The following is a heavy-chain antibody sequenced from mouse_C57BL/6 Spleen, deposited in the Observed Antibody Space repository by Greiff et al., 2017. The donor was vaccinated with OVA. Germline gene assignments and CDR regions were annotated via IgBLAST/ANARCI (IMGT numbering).Heavy chain of an antibody. V-gene: IGHV3-6*01. CDR1: GYSITSGYY. Sequence: EVQLVESGPGLVKPSQSLSLTCSVTGYSITSGYYWNWIRQFPGNKLEWMGYISYDGSNNYNPSLKNRRSITRDTSTNPFFLKLNSVTCEDTATYYCAGVPYGYDGDWYFDVWGTGTTVTVS. CDR3: AGVPYGYDGDWYFDV. J-gene: IGHJ1*03. CDR2: ISYDGSN. D-gene: IGHD2-2*01.